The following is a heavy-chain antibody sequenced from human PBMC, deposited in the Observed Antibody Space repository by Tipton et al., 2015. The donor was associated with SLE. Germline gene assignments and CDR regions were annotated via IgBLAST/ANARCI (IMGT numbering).Heavy chain of an antibody. CDR1: DGSFSGYC. J-gene: IGHJ4*02. Sequence: TLSLTCAVYDGSFSGYCWSWIRRPPGKGLEWIGEINHSGTTNYDPSLKSRVTISVDTSKNQFSLKLSSVTAADTAVYYCARDPFRGLAVAASAYWGQGTLVTVSS. CDR3: ARDPFRGLAVAASAY. V-gene: IGHV4-34*01. D-gene: IGHD6-19*01. CDR2: INHSGTT.